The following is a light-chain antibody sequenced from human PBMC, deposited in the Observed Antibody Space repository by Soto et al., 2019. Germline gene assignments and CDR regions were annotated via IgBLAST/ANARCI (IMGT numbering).Light chain of an antibody. V-gene: IGKV1-5*03. J-gene: IGKJ3*01. CDR1: QTISSW. Sequence: DIQMTQSPSTLSGSVVDIVTITCRASQTISSWLAWYQQKPGKAPKLLIYKASTLQSGVPSRFGGSGSGTEFTLTISSLQPEDFATYYCQQLNSYPPTFGPGTTGDIK. CDR3: QQLNSYPPT. CDR2: KAS.